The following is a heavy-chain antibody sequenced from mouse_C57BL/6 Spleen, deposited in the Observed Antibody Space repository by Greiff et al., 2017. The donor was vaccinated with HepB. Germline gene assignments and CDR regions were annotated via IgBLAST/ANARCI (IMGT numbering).Heavy chain of an antibody. Sequence: VQLQQSGPELVKPGASVKMSCKASGYTFTDYNMHWVKQSHGKSLEWIGYINPNNGGTSYNQKFKGKATLTVNKSSSTAYMELRSLTSEDSAVYYCAPGSSDGEWYFDVWGTGTTVTVSS. CDR3: APGSSDGEWYFDV. CDR1: GYTFTDYN. J-gene: IGHJ1*03. CDR2: INPNNGGT. V-gene: IGHV1-22*01. D-gene: IGHD1-1*01.